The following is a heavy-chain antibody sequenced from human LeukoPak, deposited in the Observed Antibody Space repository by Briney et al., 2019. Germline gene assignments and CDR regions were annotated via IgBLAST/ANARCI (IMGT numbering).Heavy chain of an antibody. D-gene: IGHD4-17*01. Sequence: GESLKISCKGSGYSFTSYWIGWVRQMPGKGLEWLGVINPADSNNRYSPSFQGQVTISVDKSISTAYLQWSTLKASDTAMYYCATGGTTWLLDYWGQGTLVTVSS. CDR1: GYSFTSYW. CDR2: INPADSNN. CDR3: ATGGTTWLLDY. V-gene: IGHV5-51*01. J-gene: IGHJ4*02.